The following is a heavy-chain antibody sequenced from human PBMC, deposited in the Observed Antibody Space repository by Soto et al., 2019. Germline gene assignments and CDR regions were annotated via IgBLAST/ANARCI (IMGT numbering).Heavy chain of an antibody. Sequence: DTLSLTCTVSGGFVNSDTHSWSWIRQTPGKRLEWIGFIYSGGSTKNPSLRSRVTMSVDTSKNQFSLKLRSVIVADTAVYHCARFVRSCSATTCSTRADVWGQGITVTVSS. CDR1: GGFVNSDTHS. CDR2: IYSGGST. D-gene: IGHD2-2*01. V-gene: IGHV4-61*01. CDR3: ARFVRSCSATTCSTRADV. J-gene: IGHJ6*02.